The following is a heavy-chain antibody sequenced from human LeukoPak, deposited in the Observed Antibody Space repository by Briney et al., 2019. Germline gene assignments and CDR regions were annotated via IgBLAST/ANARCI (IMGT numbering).Heavy chain of an antibody. CDR3: ARNPGRGYWYFDL. Sequence: KPSETLSLTCTVSGGSISSYYWSWIRQPAGKGLVWIGRIYTSGSTNYNPSLKSRVTMSVDTSKNQFSLKLSSVTAADTAVYYCARNPGRGYWYFDLWGRGTLVTVSS. CDR1: GGSISSYY. J-gene: IGHJ2*01. V-gene: IGHV4-4*07. CDR2: IYTSGST.